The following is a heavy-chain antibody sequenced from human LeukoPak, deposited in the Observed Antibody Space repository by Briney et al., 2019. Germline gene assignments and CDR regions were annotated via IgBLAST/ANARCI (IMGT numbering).Heavy chain of an antibody. D-gene: IGHD2-2*01. CDR1: GYSFTAYY. V-gene: IGHV1-2*02. J-gene: IGHJ3*01. CDR2: INPNSGDT. Sequence: ASVKVSCKASGYSFTAYYMHLVRQAPGQGLERMRWINPNSGDTNYAQNFRDRVTMTWDTSVSTAYMELSSLTSDDTAVYYCATKGDGYCRSTNCQGAFDFWGQGSMVIVSS. CDR3: ATKGDGYCRSTNCQGAFDF.